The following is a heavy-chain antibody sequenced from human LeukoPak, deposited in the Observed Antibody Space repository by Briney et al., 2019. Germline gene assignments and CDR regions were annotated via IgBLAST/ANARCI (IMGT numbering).Heavy chain of an antibody. CDR3: VTDLSEYSYGDRSDY. CDR2: IGSGGSPI. CDR1: GFTFSHFF. V-gene: IGHV3-11*01. Sequence: PGGSLRLSCAASGFTFSHFFMNWIRQAPGKGLECVSYIGSGGSPIYYADSVKGRFTISRDDAKKSLYLQMNSLRAEDTAVYFCVTDLSEYSYGDRSDYWGQGTLVTVSS. J-gene: IGHJ4*02. D-gene: IGHD4-17*01.